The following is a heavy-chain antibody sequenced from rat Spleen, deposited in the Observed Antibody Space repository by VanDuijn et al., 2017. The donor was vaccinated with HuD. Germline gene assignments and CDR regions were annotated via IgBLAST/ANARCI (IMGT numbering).Heavy chain of an antibody. J-gene: IGHJ2*01. V-gene: IGHV5-46*01. CDR3: ARQDGYNYVGYFDY. D-gene: IGHD1-9*01. CDR1: GFTFSSFP. Sequence: EVQLVESGGGLVQPGRSMKLSCAASGFTFSSFPMAWVRQAPTKGLEWVATISTSGGSTYYRDSVKGRFTISRDNAKSTLYLQMDSLRSEDTATYYCARQDGYNYVGYFDYWGQGVMVTVSS. CDR2: ISTSGGST.